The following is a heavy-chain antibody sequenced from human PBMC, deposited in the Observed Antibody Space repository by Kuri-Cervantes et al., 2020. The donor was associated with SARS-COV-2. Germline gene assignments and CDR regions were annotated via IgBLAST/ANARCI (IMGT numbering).Heavy chain of an antibody. CDR2: ISSSGSTI. CDR3: TTDLRWRPELYYYYYMDV. J-gene: IGHJ6*03. D-gene: IGHD1-7*01. Sequence: GGSLRLSCAASGFTFSNSDMNWVRQAPGKGLEWVSYISSSGSTIYYADSVKGRFTISRDNSKNTLYLQMNSLRAEDTAVYYCTTDLRWRPELYYYYYMDVWGKGTTVTVSS. V-gene: IGHV3-48*01. CDR1: GFTFSNSD.